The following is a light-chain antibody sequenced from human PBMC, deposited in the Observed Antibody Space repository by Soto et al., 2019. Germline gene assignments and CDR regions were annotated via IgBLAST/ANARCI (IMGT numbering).Light chain of an antibody. J-gene: IGKJ1*01. V-gene: IGKV3-11*01. CDR3: QQRSNWPRT. Sequence: EIVLTQSPATLSLSPGERATLSCRASPSVTNYLAWYQQKPGQPPRLLIHDASNRATGIPARFSGSGSGTDFTLTISSLEPEDFAVYYCQQRSNWPRTFGQGTKVDIK. CDR2: DAS. CDR1: PSVTNY.